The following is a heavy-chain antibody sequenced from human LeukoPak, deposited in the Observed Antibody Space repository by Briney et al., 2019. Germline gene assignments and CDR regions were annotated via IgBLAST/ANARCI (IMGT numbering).Heavy chain of an antibody. CDR3: ARSTYDSSGYRFDS. Sequence: GASVKVSCKASGYTFTSYYMHWVRQATGQGLEWMGWMNPNSGNTGYAQKFQGRVTMTRNNSISTAYMELSSLRSEDTALYYCARSTYDSSGYRFDSWGQGTLVTVSS. J-gene: IGHJ4*02. CDR2: MNPNSGNT. CDR1: GYTFTSYY. D-gene: IGHD3-22*01. V-gene: IGHV1-8*02.